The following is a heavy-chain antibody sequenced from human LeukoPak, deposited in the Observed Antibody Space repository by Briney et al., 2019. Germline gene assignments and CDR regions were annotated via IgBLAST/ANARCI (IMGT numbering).Heavy chain of an antibody. D-gene: IGHD2-2*02. CDR1: GFTFSSYS. V-gene: IGHV3-21*01. CDR2: ISSSSSYI. CDR3: ARCGEGKSTSCYSDCGYYYYYMDV. J-gene: IGHJ6*03. Sequence: PGGSLRLSCAASGFTFSSYSMNWVRQAPGKGLEWVSSISSSSSYIYYADSVKGRFTISRDNAKNSLYLQMNSLRAEDTAVYYCARCGEGKSTSCYSDCGYYYYYMDVWGKGTTVTVSS.